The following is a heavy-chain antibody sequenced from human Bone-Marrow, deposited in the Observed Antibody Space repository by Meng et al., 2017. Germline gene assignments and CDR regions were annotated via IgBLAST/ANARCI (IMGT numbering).Heavy chain of an antibody. J-gene: IGHJ4*02. V-gene: IGHV4-38-2*02. D-gene: IGHD5-12*01. CDR3: ARFKRGYSGYDWPSGYFDY. CDR1: GYSISSGYY. Sequence: SETLSLTCTVSGYSISSGYYWGWIRQPPGKGLEWMGSIYHSGSTYYNPSLKSRVTISVDTSKNQFSLKLSSVTAADTAVYYCARFKRGYSGYDWPSGYFDYWGQGTLVTVSS. CDR2: IYHSGST.